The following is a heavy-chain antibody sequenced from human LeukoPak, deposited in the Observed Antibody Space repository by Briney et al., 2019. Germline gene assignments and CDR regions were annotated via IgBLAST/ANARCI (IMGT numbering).Heavy chain of an antibody. CDR3: ARGDYGGPFDY. Sequence: ASVKVSCKASGYAFTSYGISWVRQAPGRGLEWMGWISAYNGNTNYAQKLQGRVTMTTDTFTSTAYMELRSLRSDDTAVYYCARGDYGGPFDYWGQGTLVTVSS. CDR1: GYAFTSYG. J-gene: IGHJ4*02. V-gene: IGHV1-18*01. CDR2: ISAYNGNT. D-gene: IGHD4-23*01.